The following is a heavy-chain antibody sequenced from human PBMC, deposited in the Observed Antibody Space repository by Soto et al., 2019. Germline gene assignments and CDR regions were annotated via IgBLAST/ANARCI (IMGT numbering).Heavy chain of an antibody. CDR3: ARSTVTISDGDAFDI. J-gene: IGHJ3*02. D-gene: IGHD4-17*01. CDR1: GYTFTGYY. CDR2: INPNSSGT. V-gene: IGHV1-2*04. Sequence: ASVKVSCKASGYTFTGYYMHWVRQAPGQGLEWMGWINPNSSGTNYAQKFQGWVTMTRDTSISTAYMELSRLRSDDTAVYYCARSTVTISDGDAFDIWGQGTMVTVSS.